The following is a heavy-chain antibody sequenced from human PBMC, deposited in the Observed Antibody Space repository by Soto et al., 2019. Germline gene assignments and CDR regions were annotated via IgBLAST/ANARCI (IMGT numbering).Heavy chain of an antibody. CDR1: GGSISSSSYY. CDR2: IYYSGST. Sequence: QLQLQESGPGLVKPSETLSLTCTVSGGSISSSSYYWGWIRQPPGKGLEWIGSIYYSGSTYYNPSPRSRVTISVDTSKNQCSLKLSSVTAADTAVYYCARHVPYYYGMDVWGQGTTVTVSS. V-gene: IGHV4-39*01. J-gene: IGHJ6*02. CDR3: ARHVPYYYGMDV. D-gene: IGHD3-10*02.